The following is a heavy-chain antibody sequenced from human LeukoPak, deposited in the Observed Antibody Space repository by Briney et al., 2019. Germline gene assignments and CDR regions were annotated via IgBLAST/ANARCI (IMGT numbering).Heavy chain of an antibody. V-gene: IGHV4-59*01. CDR3: AREKADILTGYTYYFDY. D-gene: IGHD3-9*01. CDR2: IYYSGST. J-gene: IGHJ4*02. CDR1: GGSISSYY. Sequence: SETLSLTCTVSGGSISSYYWSWIRQPPGKGLEWIGYIYYSGSTNYNPSLKSRVTISVDTSKNQFSLKLSSVTAADMAVYYCAREKADILTGYTYYFDYWGQGTLVTVSS.